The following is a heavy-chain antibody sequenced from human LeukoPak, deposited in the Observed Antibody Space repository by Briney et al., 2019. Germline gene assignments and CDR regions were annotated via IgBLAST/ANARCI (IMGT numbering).Heavy chain of an antibody. CDR3: ARDSAYVSGTYSAPLDY. J-gene: IGHJ4*02. Sequence: GASVKVSCRTSGYTFTSYGISWVRQAPGQGLEWMGWISVYNGNTNYAQKLQGRVTMATDTSTSTAYMELRSLRSDDTAVYYCARDSAYVSGTYSAPLDYWGQGTLVTVSS. CDR1: GYTFTSYG. CDR2: ISVYNGNT. V-gene: IGHV1-18*01. D-gene: IGHD1-26*01.